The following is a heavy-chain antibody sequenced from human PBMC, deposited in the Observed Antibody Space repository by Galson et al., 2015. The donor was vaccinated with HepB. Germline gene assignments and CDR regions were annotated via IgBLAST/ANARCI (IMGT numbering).Heavy chain of an antibody. CDR3: AKRASSGWSFPFDY. D-gene: IGHD6-19*01. V-gene: IGHV3-23*01. J-gene: IGHJ4*02. Sequence: SLRLSCAASGFTFGTYAMRWVRQAPGKGLEWVSAITGRGRGTYYADSLTGRFTISRDNSKDSLFLQMNRLSAEDTAIYFCAKRASSGWSFPFDYWGLGTLVTVSS. CDR2: ITGRGRGT. CDR1: GFTFGTYA.